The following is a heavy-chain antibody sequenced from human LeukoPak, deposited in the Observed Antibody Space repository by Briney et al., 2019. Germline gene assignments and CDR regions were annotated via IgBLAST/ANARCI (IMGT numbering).Heavy chain of an antibody. J-gene: IGHJ4*02. Sequence: ASVKVSCKASGYTFTSYDINWVRQATGQGLEWMGWMNPNSGNTGYAQKFQGRVTMTKNTSISTAYMELSSLRSEDTAVYYCARADYNWNYNREYYFDYWGRGTLVTVSS. V-gene: IGHV1-8*01. D-gene: IGHD1-7*01. CDR1: GYTFTSYD. CDR2: MNPNSGNT. CDR3: ARADYNWNYNREYYFDY.